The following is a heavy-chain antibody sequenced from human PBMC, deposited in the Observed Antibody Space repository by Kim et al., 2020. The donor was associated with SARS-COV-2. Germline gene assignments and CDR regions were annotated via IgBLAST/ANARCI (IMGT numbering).Heavy chain of an antibody. CDR3: ARCPGVSSSFWFDP. J-gene: IGHJ5*02. CDR1: GGSISSRNW. V-gene: IGHV4-4*02. D-gene: IGHD6-6*01. CDR2: IYHSGST. Sequence: SETLSLTCGVSGGSISSRNWWSWVRQPPGKGLEWIGEIYHSGSTKYNPSLRSRVTISVDKTKNQFSLKVTSVTAADTAVYYCARCPGVSSSFWFDPWGQGTLVTVSS.